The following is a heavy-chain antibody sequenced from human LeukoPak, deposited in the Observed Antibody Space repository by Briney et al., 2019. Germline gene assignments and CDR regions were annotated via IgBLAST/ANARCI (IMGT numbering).Heavy chain of an antibody. CDR2: ISSSSSYI. CDR3: ASCRVTTSNFDY. J-gene: IGHJ4*02. D-gene: IGHD4-17*01. CDR1: GFTFSSYS. Sequence: KPGGSLRLSCAASGFTFSSYSMNWVRQAPGKGLEWVSSISSSSSYIYYADSVKGRFTISRDNAKNSLYLQMNSLRAEDTAVYYCASCRVTTSNFDYWGQGTLVTVSS. V-gene: IGHV3-21*01.